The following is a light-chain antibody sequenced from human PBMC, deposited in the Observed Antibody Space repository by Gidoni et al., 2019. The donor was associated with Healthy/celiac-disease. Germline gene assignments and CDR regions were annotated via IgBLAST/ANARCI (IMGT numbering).Light chain of an antibody. Sequence: DIQMTQSPSSLSASVGDRVTIPCRASQSISSYFNWYQQKPGKAPKLLIYAASSLQSGVPSRFNGRGSGTDFTLTISSLQPEDFATYYCQQSYSTLWTFGQGTKVEIK. CDR3: QQSYSTLWT. J-gene: IGKJ1*01. CDR1: QSISSY. CDR2: AAS. V-gene: IGKV1-39*01.